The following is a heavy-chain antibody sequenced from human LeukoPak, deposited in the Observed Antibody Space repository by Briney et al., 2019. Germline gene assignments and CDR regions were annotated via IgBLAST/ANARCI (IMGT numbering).Heavy chain of an antibody. CDR1: GFTFSNAW. J-gene: IGHJ4*02. Sequence: GGSLRLSCAASGFTFSNAWMHWVRQAPGKGLEWVGRIKSKAHGGTTDYAAPVKGRFTISRDDSKNTLYLQMDSLKTEDTAVYYCWDTNWNGDWDYWGQGTLVTVSS. V-gene: IGHV3-15*01. CDR2: IKSKAHGGTT. D-gene: IGHD1-1*01. CDR3: WDTNWNGDWDY.